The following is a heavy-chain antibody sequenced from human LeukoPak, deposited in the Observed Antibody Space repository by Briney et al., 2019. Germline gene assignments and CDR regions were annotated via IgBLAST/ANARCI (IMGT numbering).Heavy chain of an antibody. CDR1: GGSVNTYY. Sequence: SETLSLTCTVSGGSVNTYYWGWIRQPPGKGLEWIGSIYYSGSTYYNPSLKSRVTISVDTSRNQFPLKLSSVTAADTAVYYCARLYSYGPLFDAFDIWGQGTMVTVSS. CDR2: IYYSGST. V-gene: IGHV4-39*01. J-gene: IGHJ3*02. CDR3: ARLYSYGPLFDAFDI. D-gene: IGHD5-18*01.